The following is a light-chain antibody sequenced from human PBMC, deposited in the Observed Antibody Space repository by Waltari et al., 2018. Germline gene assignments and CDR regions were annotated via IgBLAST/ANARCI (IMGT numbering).Light chain of an antibody. Sequence: SYELTQPPSVSVSPGQTATIHFSGEDLPKQHADWYQQKPGQAPVLVMKKDTERPSGIPERFSGSSSGATVALTISGVQAEDEADYYCQSADSRGSYHWVFGGGTKLTVL. V-gene: IGLV3-25*03. CDR2: KDT. CDR3: QSADSRGSYHWV. J-gene: IGLJ3*02. CDR1: DLPKQH.